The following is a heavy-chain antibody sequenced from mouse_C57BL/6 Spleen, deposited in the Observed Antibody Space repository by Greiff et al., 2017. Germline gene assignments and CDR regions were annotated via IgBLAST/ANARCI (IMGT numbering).Heavy chain of an antibody. CDR1: GFNIKDYY. Sequence: EVQLQQSGAELVRPGASVKLSCTASGFNIKDYYMHWVKQRPEQGLEWIGRIDPEDGDTKYAPKFQGKATMTADTSSNTAYLQLSSLTSEDTAVYYCTSSSYDWYFDVWGTGTTVTVSS. CDR2: IDPEDGDT. J-gene: IGHJ1*03. CDR3: TSSSYDWYFDV. D-gene: IGHD1-1*01. V-gene: IGHV14-1*01.